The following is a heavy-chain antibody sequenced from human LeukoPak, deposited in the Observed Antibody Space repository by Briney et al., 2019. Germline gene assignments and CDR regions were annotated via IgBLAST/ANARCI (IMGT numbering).Heavy chain of an antibody. CDR1: GYTFTGYY. Sequence: ASVKVSCKASGYTFTGYYMHWVRQAPGQGLEWMGWINPKSGGTNYAQKFQGRVTMTRDTSISTAYMELSRLRSDDTAVYYCARDPPGSGFGRSYFDYWGQGTLVTVSP. V-gene: IGHV1-2*02. CDR2: INPKSGGT. D-gene: IGHD3-22*01. CDR3: ARDPPGSGFGRSYFDY. J-gene: IGHJ4*02.